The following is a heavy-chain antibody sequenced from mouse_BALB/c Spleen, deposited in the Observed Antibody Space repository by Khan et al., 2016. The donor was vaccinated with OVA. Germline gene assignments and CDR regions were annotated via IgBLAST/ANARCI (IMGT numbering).Heavy chain of an antibody. D-gene: IGHD3-2*02. CDR3: AIEEALYNVDY. Sequence: VQLQESGAELVRPGASVKLSCKTSGYIFTSYWIHWVKQRSGQGLEWFARIYPGTDNTYYNEKLKDKVTLTADKSSSTVYMQLSSLKSEDSAVYFGAIEEALYNVDYWGQGTTLTVSS. CDR1: GYIFTSYW. CDR2: IYPGTDNT. J-gene: IGHJ2*01. V-gene: IGHV1S132*01.